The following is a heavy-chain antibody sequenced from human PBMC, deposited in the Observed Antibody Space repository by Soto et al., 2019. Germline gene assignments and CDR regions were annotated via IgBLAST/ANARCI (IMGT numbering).Heavy chain of an antibody. D-gene: IGHD6-19*01. J-gene: IGHJ4*02. Sequence: QVQLVQSGAEVKKPGASVKVSCKASGYTFTSYGISWVRQAPGQGLEWMGWISAYNGNTNYAQKLQGRVTMTTDTSTSTAYMELRSLRSDDTAVYYCARDSRQVAVAGIPDYFDYWGQGTLVTVSS. V-gene: IGHV1-18*01. CDR1: GYTFTSYG. CDR2: ISAYNGNT. CDR3: ARDSRQVAVAGIPDYFDY.